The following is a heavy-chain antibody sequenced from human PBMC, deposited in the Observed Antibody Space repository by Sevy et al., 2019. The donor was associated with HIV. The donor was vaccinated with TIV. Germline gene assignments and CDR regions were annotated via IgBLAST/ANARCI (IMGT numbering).Heavy chain of an antibody. CDR2: ISGISNYI. CDR1: GFTFSSYS. V-gene: IGHV3-21*01. CDR3: ARNNCSITNCYMGDVFDI. D-gene: IGHD2-2*02. Sequence: GGSLRLSCAASGFTFSSYSMNWVRQAPGKGLEWVSSISGISNYIYYADSMKGRFTVSRDNARNSLYLQMNSLRAEDTAVYYCARNNCSITNCYMGDVFDIWGQGTMGTVSS. J-gene: IGHJ3*02.